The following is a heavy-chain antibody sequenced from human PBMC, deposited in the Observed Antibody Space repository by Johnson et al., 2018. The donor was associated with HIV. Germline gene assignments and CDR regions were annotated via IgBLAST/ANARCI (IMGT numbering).Heavy chain of an antibody. Sequence: QVQLVESGGGLVKPGGSLRLSCAASGFTFSSYPMHWVRQAPGKGLEWVAVISHDGSNEYHGDSVKGRFTISRDNSKNTLYLQMNSLRDEDTAVYYCAKAGQMVAATSAFDIWGQGTMVTVSS. J-gene: IGHJ3*02. V-gene: IGHV3-30*04. CDR2: ISHDGSNE. D-gene: IGHD2-15*01. CDR1: GFTFSSYP. CDR3: AKAGQMVAATSAFDI.